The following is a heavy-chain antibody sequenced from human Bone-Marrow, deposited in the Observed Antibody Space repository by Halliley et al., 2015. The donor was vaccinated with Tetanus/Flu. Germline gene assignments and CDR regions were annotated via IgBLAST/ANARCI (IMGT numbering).Heavy chain of an antibody. CDR3: AHDHYYDEDGEDNYFDH. Sequence: LVKPTQTLTLTCTFSGFSLSTTKVGVAWIRQPPGKALEWLAIIYWDDEKRYSPSLEGRLTVTKDTSKNQVVLTMTNMDPVDTATYYCAHDHYYDEDGEDNYFDHWGQGTLVTVSS. J-gene: IGHJ4*02. V-gene: IGHV2-5*02. D-gene: IGHD3-22*01. CDR2: IYWDDEK. CDR1: GFSLSTTKVG.